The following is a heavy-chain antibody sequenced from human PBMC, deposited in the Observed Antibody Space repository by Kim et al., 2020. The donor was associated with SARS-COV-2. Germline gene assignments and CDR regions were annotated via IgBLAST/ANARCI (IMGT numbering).Heavy chain of an antibody. J-gene: IGHJ4*02. CDR3: ATEIVVISAGYYFDY. D-gene: IGHD3-22*01. V-gene: IGHV1-24*01. Sequence: KFQGRVTMTEDTSTDTAYMELSSLRSEDTAVYYCATEIVVISAGYYFDYWGQGTLVTVSS.